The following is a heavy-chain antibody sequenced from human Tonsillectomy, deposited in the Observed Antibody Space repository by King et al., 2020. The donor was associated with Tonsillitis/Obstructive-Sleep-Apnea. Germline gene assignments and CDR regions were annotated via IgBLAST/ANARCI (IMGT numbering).Heavy chain of an antibody. CDR3: AKDQYCYASSGSPDYMDV. V-gene: IGHV3-30*18. CDR2: ISYDGSKE. Sequence: QLVQSGGGVVHPGRSLRLSCAASGCTFRNYGMHWVRQAPGKGLEWLALISYDGSKENYADSVKGRFTISRDNSKNTVYLQMNSLRGEDTAVYYCAKDQYCYASSGSPDYMDVWGKGPTITVSS. D-gene: IGHD3-22*01. J-gene: IGHJ6*03. CDR1: GCTFRNYG.